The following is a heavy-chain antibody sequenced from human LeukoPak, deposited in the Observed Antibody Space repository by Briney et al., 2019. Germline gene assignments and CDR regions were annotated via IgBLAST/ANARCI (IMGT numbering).Heavy chain of an antibody. V-gene: IGHV3-30*02. CDR2: IRYDGSNK. D-gene: IGHD6-13*01. CDR3: AKDASGIAAAGYYYMDV. J-gene: IGHJ6*03. CDR1: GFTFSSYG. Sequence: GGSLRLSCAASGFTFSSYGMHWVRQAPGKGLEWVAFIRYDGSNKYYAGSVKGRFTISRDNSKNTLYLQMNSLRAEDTAVYYCAKDASGIAAAGYYYMDVWGKGTTVTISS.